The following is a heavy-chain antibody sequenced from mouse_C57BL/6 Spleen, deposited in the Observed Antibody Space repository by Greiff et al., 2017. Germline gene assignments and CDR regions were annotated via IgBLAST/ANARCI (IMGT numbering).Heavy chain of an antibody. J-gene: IGHJ2*01. CDR3: ARNYGSTSGFDY. CDR1: GYTFTSYG. D-gene: IGHD1-1*01. Sequence: QVQLQQSGAELARPGASVKLSCKASGYTFTSYGISWVKQRTGQGLEWIGEIYPRSGNTYYNEKFKGKATLTADKSSSTAYMELRSLTSADSAVYFCARNYGSTSGFDYWGQGTTLTVAS. V-gene: IGHV1-81*01. CDR2: IYPRSGNT.